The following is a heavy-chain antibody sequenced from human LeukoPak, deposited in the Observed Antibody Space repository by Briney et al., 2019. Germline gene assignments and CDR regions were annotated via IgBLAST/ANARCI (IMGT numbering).Heavy chain of an antibody. Sequence: SETLFLTCAVYGGSFSGYYWSWIRQPPGKGLEWIGEINHSGSTNYNPSLKSRVTISVDTSKNQFSLKLSSVTAADTAVYYCARGTRLRYFDWLPSGSRLCFDYWGQGTLVTVSS. J-gene: IGHJ4*02. CDR1: GGSFSGYY. CDR3: ARGTRLRYFDWLPSGSRLCFDY. D-gene: IGHD3-9*01. V-gene: IGHV4-34*01. CDR2: INHSGST.